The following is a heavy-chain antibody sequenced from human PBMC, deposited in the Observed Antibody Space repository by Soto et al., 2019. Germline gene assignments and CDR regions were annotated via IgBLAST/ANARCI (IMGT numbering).Heavy chain of an antibody. J-gene: IGHJ5*02. CDR1: GYTFTTFW. CDR3: ARLFCTSSTCDSWFDL. D-gene: IGHD2-2*01. CDR2: IDPRDSYT. Sequence: PGESLKISCTGFGYTFTTFWISWVRQMPGRGLEWMGRIDPRDSYTNYRPSFQGHVTISADKSISTAYLPWGSLKASDTARYYCARLFCTSSTCDSWFDLWGQGTMVTVSS. V-gene: IGHV5-10-1*01.